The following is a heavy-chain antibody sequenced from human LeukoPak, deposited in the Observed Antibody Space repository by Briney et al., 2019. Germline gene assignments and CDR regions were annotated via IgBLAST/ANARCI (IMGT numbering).Heavy chain of an antibody. D-gene: IGHD1-26*01. J-gene: IGHJ4*02. V-gene: IGHV3-30*03. CDR2: ISHDGSES. Sequence: GGSLRLSCVASGFIFEEYGMTWVRQAPGKGLEWVSFISHDGSESFHTESVKGRFTISRDNFKNTVDLQVSGLKEEDTAVYYCARDWGQRGVGATLANWGQGTLVIVSS. CDR1: GFIFEEYG. CDR3: ARDWGQRGVGATLAN.